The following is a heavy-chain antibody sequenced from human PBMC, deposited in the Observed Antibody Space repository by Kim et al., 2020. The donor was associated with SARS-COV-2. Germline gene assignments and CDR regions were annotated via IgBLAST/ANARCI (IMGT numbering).Heavy chain of an antibody. V-gene: IGHV3-11*06. J-gene: IGHJ4*02. D-gene: IGHD3-9*01. Sequence: GGSLRLSCAASGFTFSDYYMSWIRQAPGKGLEWVSYISSSSSYTNYADPVKGRFTISRDNAKNSLYLQMNSLRAEDTAVYYCARVEVVLRYFDWFDGPPVPPDYSGQGTLVTLSS. CDR2: ISSSSSYT. CDR1: GFTFSDYY. CDR3: ARVEVVLRYFDWFDGPPVPPDY.